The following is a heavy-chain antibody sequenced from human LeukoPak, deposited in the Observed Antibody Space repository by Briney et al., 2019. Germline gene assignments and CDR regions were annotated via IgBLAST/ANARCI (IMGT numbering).Heavy chain of an antibody. V-gene: IGHV1-46*01. J-gene: IGHJ4*02. CDR3: AREGGVRYFDWLPTNFDY. CDR2: INPSGGST. Sequence: GGSLRLSCAASGFTFTSYYMHWVRQAPAQGLEWMGIINPSGGSTSYAQKFQGRVTMTRDTSTSTVYMELSSLRSEDTAVYYCAREGGVRYFDWLPTNFDYWGQGTLVTVSS. CDR1: GFTFTSYY. D-gene: IGHD3-9*01.